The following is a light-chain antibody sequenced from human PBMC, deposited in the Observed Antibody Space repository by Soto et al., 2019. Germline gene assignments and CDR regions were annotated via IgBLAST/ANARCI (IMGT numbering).Light chain of an antibody. CDR3: CSYARGGTYV. CDR1: SSDVGSYNL. CDR2: EGS. Sequence: QSALTQPASVSGSPGQSITISCTGTSSDVGSYNLVSWYQQRPGKAPQLIIYEGSKRPSAVSIRYSASKSGNTASLTISGLEAEDESDYYFCSYARGGTYVFGTGTKVTVL. V-gene: IGLV2-23*01. J-gene: IGLJ1*01.